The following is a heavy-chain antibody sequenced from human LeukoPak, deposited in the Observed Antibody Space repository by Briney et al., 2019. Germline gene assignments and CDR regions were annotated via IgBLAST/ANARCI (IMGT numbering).Heavy chain of an antibody. CDR1: GFTFSDYY. CDR3: VRSGDTWAQTFDY. V-gene: IGHV3-72*01. D-gene: IGHD2-21*02. J-gene: IGHJ4*02. Sequence: PGRSLRLSCAASGFTFSDYYMDWVRQAPGKGLEWVGRLRNKAERYTTEYAASVKGRFAISRDDSKNSLYLQMSSLNIEDTAVYYCVRSGDTWAQTFDYWGQGTLVTVSS. CDR2: LRNKAERYTT.